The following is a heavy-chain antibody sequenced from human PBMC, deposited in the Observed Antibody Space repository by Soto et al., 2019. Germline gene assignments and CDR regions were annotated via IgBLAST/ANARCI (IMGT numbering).Heavy chain of an antibody. CDR2: VIQISGSP. D-gene: IGHD3-10*01. CDR1: GGPFSNNA. V-gene: IGHV1-69*01. J-gene: IGHJ4*02. Sequence: QVQLVQSGAEMKTPGSSVKVSCKASGGPFSNNAISWVRQAPGQGLEWMGGVIQISGSPNYAQKFQARVTLTADEATRTAYMELSSLRSEDTAVYFCAITSAPTGLYYFDHWGQGTLVTVSS. CDR3: AITSAPTGLYYFDH.